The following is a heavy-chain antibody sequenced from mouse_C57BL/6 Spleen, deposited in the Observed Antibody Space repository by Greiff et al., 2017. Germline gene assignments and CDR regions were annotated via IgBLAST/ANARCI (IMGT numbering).Heavy chain of an antibody. CDR2: ILPGSGSS. J-gene: IGHJ2*01. V-gene: IGHV1-9*01. CDR3: ARSKEY. CDR1: GYTFTGYW. Sequence: QVQLQQSGAELMKPGASVKLSCKATGYTFTGYWIEWVKQRPGNGLEWIGEILPGSGSSNSNEKFKGTATFTADTSSNTAYMKLSSLATEDSAIYYCARSKEYWGQGTTLTVSA.